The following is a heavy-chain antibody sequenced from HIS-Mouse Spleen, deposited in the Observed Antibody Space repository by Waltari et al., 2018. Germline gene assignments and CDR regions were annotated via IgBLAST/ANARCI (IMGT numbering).Heavy chain of an antibody. CDR3: AREIPYSSSWYDWYFDL. V-gene: IGHV4-39*07. CDR1: GCSIRSSSYY. J-gene: IGHJ2*01. CDR2: IYYSGST. Sequence: QLQLQESGPGLVKPSETLSLTCTVSGCSIRSSSYYGGGIRQPPGKGLEWIGSIYYSGSTYYNPSLKSRVTISVDTSKNQFSLKLSSVTAADTAVYYCAREIPYSSSWYDWYFDLWGRGTLVTVSS. D-gene: IGHD6-13*01.